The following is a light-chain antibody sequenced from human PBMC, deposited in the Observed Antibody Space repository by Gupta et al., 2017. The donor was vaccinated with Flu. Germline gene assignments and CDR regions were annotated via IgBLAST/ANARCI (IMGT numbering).Light chain of an antibody. CDR1: SSDIGGYNY. CDR2: EVS. J-gene: IGLJ1*01. CDR3: SSYTRSSTYV. Sequence: QSALTQPASVSGSPGQSITISCTGTSSDIGGYNYVSWYQQHPGKAPKLMIYEVSHRPSGVSNRFSDSKSGNTASLTISGLQAEDEADYYCSSYTRSSTYVFGTGTKVTVL. V-gene: IGLV2-14*01.